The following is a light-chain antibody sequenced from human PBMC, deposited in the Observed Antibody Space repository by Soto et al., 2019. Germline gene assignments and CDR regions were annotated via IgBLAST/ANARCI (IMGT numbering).Light chain of an antibody. CDR1: QSVSSN. J-gene: IGKJ2*01. V-gene: IGKV3-15*01. CDR3: QQYNNWPPYT. CDR2: CAA. Sequence: EIVMTQSPATLSVSPGERATLSCRASQSVSSNLAWYQQKTGQAPRRLIYCAATRATGIPARFSGSGSGTEFTLTISSLQSEDFAVYYCQQYNNWPPYTFGQGTKLEIK.